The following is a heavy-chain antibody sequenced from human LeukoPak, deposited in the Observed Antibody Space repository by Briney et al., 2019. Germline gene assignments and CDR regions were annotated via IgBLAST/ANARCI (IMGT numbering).Heavy chain of an antibody. D-gene: IGHD6-13*01. J-gene: IGHJ4*02. CDR3: AKAATFIAAAGRPDY. CDR1: GFTFSSYG. Sequence: GRSLRLSCAASGFTFSSYGMHWVRQAPGKGLEWVAVISYDGSNKYYADSVKGRFTISRDNSKNTLYLQMNSLRAEDTAVYYCAKAATFIAAAGRPDYWGQGTLVTVSS. V-gene: IGHV3-30*18. CDR2: ISYDGSNK.